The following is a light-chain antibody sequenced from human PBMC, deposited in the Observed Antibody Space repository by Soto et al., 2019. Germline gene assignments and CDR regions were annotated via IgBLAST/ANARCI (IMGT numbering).Light chain of an antibody. CDR1: SSDVGGYNY. J-gene: IGLJ1*01. CDR3: NSYTRSSSTTYF. V-gene: IGLV2-14*03. Sequence: QSALTQPASVSGSPGQSITISCTGTSSDVGGYNYVSWYQQHPGKAPKLMIYDVSNRPSGVSNRFSGSKSGNTASLTISGLQAEDEADYYCNSYTRSSSTTYFFGTGTKVTVL. CDR2: DVS.